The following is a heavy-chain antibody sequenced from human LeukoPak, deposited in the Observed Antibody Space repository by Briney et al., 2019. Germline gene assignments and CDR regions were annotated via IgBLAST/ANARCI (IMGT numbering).Heavy chain of an antibody. D-gene: IGHD1-1*01. CDR2: ISSSGSTI. CDR1: GFTFSSYS. Sequence: GSLRLSCAASGFTFSSYSMNWVRQAPGKGLEWVSYISSSGSTIYYADSVKGRFTISRDNAKNSLYLQMNSLRAEDTAVYYCARGNDRRQFDYWGQGTLVTVSS. V-gene: IGHV3-48*04. J-gene: IGHJ4*02. CDR3: ARGNDRRQFDY.